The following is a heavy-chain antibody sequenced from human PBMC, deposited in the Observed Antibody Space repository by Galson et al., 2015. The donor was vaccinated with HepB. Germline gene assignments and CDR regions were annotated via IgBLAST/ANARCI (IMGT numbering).Heavy chain of an antibody. D-gene: IGHD1-26*01. CDR3: AKDRDSGSYYYYYGMDV. CDR1: GFTFSSYA. Sequence: SLRLSCAASGFTFSSYAMSWVRQAPGKGLEWVSDISNSGGITYYADPVKGRFTISRNNSKNTLYLQMNSLRADDTAVYYCAKDRDSGSYYYYYGMDVWGQGTTVTVSS. V-gene: IGHV3-23*01. J-gene: IGHJ6*02. CDR2: ISNSGGIT.